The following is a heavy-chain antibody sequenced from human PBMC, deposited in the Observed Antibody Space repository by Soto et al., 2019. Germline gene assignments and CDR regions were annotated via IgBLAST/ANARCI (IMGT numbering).Heavy chain of an antibody. V-gene: IGHV3-9*01. Sequence: VLLVESGGGLVQPGRSLRLSCAVSGFNFGNYAMHWVRQAPGKGLAWVAAINWNSDKVAYAGSVLGRFTIFRDSANNSLHLQMNDLTTEDTALYYCAKDKGGTPYYIDSWGQGILVNVSS. CDR2: INWNSDKV. CDR1: GFNFGNYA. J-gene: IGHJ4*02. CDR3: AKDKGGTPYYIDS. D-gene: IGHD6-25*01.